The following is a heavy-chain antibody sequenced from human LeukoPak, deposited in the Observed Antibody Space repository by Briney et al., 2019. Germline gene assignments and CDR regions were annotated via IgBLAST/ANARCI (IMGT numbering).Heavy chain of an antibody. V-gene: IGHV1-8*01. CDR3: AAVLRYFDWLRVNNWFDP. Sequence: ASVKVSCKASGYTFTSYDINWVRQATGQGLEWMGWINPNSGNTGYAQKFQGRVTMTRNTSISTAYMELSSLRSEDTAVYYCAAVLRYFDWLRVNNWFDPWGQGTLVTVSS. D-gene: IGHD3-9*01. CDR2: INPNSGNT. CDR1: GYTFTSYD. J-gene: IGHJ5*02.